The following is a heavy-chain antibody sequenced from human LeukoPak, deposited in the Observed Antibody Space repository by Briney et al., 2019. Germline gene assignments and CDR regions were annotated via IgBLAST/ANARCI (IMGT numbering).Heavy chain of an antibody. V-gene: IGHV3-33*01. J-gene: IGHJ3*02. CDR3: ARDPPFGMAGTGAFDI. CDR1: GFTFSSYG. Sequence: GGSLRLSCAASGFTFSSYGMHWVRQAPGKGLEWVAVIWYDGSNKYYADSVKGRFTISRDNSKNTLHLQMNSLRAEDTAVYYCARDPPFGMAGTGAFDIWGQGTMVTVSS. D-gene: IGHD6-19*01. CDR2: IWYDGSNK.